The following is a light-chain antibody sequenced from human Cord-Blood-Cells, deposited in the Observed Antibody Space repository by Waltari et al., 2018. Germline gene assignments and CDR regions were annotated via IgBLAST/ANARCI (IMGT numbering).Light chain of an antibody. CDR2: AAS. CDR1: QGISNY. V-gene: IGKV1-27*01. Sequence: DIQMTQSPSSLSASVGDSVTITCRASQGISNYFDWYQQKPWKVPKLLIYAASTLQSGVPSRFSGSGSGTDFTLTISSLQPEDVATYYCQKYNSAPRTFGQGTKVEIK. J-gene: IGKJ1*01. CDR3: QKYNSAPRT.